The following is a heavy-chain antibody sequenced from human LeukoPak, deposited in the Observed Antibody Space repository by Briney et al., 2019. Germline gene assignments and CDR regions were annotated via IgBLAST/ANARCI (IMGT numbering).Heavy chain of an antibody. D-gene: IGHD6-19*01. Sequence: GGSLRLSCAASGFTFSSNWMHWVRQAPGKGLEWVSVIYTGGTTHYADTVKGRFTISRDNSKNTVYLEMNSLRAEDAAVYFCARSPAFYDGAVVKYYFDYWGQGTLVTVSS. CDR1: GFTFSSNW. J-gene: IGHJ4*02. CDR3: ARSPAFYDGAVVKYYFDY. V-gene: IGHV3-53*01. CDR2: IYTGGTT.